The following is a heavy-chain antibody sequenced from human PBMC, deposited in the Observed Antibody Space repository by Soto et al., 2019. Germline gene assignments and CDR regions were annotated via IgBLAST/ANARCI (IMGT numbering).Heavy chain of an antibody. CDR3: ARDRLATNYYFDY. J-gene: IGHJ4*02. D-gene: IGHD3-16*01. Sequence: GGSLRLSCAASGFTFSDNYMTWTRQAPGKGLERVSYISSSGSTIYYADSVKGRFTISRDNAKNSLYLQMSSLRADDTAVYYCARDRLATNYYFDYWGQGTLVTVSS. V-gene: IGHV3-11*01. CDR1: GFTFSDNY. CDR2: ISSSGSTI.